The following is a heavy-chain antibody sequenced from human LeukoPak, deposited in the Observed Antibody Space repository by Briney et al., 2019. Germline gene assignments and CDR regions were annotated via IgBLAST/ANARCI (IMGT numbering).Heavy chain of an antibody. D-gene: IGHD3-22*01. V-gene: IGHV4-34*01. CDR2: INHSGST. J-gene: IGHJ4*02. CDR1: GGSFSGYY. Sequence: SETLSLTCAVYGGSFSGYYWSWIRQPPGKGLEWIGEINHSGSTNYNPSLKSRVTISVDTSKNQFSLKLSSVTAADTAVYYCARHDYYDSSSLDYWGQGTLVTVSS. CDR3: ARHDYYDSSSLDY.